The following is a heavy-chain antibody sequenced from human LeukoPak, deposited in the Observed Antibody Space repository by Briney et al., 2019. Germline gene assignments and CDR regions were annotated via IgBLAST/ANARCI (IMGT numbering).Heavy chain of an antibody. Sequence: GGSLRLSCAASGFTFSSYAMHWVRQAPGKGLEWVSGISWNSGSIGYADSVKGRFTISRDNAKNSLYLQMNSLRAEDTALYYCAKDIAGNLISTSNWFDPWGQGTLVTVSS. CDR3: AKDIAGNLISTSNWFDP. J-gene: IGHJ5*02. V-gene: IGHV3-9*01. CDR2: ISWNSGSI. D-gene: IGHD4-23*01. CDR1: GFTFSSYA.